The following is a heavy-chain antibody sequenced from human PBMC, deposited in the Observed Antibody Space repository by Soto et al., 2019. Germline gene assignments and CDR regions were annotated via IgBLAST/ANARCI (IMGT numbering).Heavy chain of an antibody. CDR3: ARGEGTFEGYYFDY. D-gene: IGHD3-10*01. Sequence: WGPLRLSWTASGCTFSSYARRWIRQAPGKGLEWVAVISYDGSNKYYADSVKGRFTISRGNSKNTLYLQMNSLRAEDTAVYYCARGEGTFEGYYFDYWGQGTLVTVSS. CDR2: ISYDGSNK. CDR1: GCTFSSYA. J-gene: IGHJ4*02. V-gene: IGHV3-30-3*01.